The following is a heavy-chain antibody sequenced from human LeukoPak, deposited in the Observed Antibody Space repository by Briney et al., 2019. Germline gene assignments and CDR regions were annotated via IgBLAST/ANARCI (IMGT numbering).Heavy chain of an antibody. CDR1: VFSISNAA. J-gene: IGHJ4*02. Sequence: PGGSLRLSCAASVFSISNAAMSWVRQAPGKGLEWVSTIYDRGDPTYYADSVKGRFIISRDNSKNTLYLQMNSPRAEDSAVYYCAHKTGFDYWGQGTLVSVSS. CDR3: AHKTGFDY. CDR2: IYDRGDPT. V-gene: IGHV3-23*01.